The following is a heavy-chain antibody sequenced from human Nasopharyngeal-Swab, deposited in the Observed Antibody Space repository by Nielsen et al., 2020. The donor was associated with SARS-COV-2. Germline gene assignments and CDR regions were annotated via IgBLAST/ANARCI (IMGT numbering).Heavy chain of an antibody. CDR1: GYTFTSHG. V-gene: IGHV1-18*01. D-gene: IGHD2-2*01. CDR2: ITAYNYNT. CDR3: ARSEYATNPPRHYYYYYYMDV. J-gene: IGHJ6*03. Sequence: ASVKVSCKSSGYTFTSHGISWVRQAPGQGLEWMGWITAYNYNTNYAQKFQGRVTLTTDRDTNTAYMELRSLTSDDTAVYYCARSEYATNPPRHYYYYYYMDVWGKGTTVTVSS.